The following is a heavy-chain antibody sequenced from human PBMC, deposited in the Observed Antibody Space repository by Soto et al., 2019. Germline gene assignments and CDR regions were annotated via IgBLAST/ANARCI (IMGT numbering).Heavy chain of an antibody. V-gene: IGHV4-59*01. J-gene: IGHJ5*02. D-gene: IGHD3-10*01. CDR1: GGSISSYY. CDR2: IYYSGST. CDR3: ARGPPYYYGSGSYIYWFDP. Sequence: SETLSLTCTVSGGSISSYYWSWLRQPPGEGMEWIGNIYYSGSTNYNPSLKSRVTISIDTSKNQFSLKLSSVTAADTAVYYCARGPPYYYGSGSYIYWFDPWGQGTLVTVSS.